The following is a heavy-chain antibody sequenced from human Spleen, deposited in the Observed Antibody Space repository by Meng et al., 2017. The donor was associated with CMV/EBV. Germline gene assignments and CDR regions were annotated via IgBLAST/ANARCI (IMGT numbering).Heavy chain of an antibody. J-gene: IGHJ4*02. CDR1: GFTFSNYW. CDR2: IKEDGSEK. D-gene: IGHD3-22*01. CDR3: AKDAARQYYDSSGYYFDY. V-gene: IGHV3-7*01. Sequence: GESLKISCVASGFTFSNYWMSWVRQAPGKGLEWVANIKEDGSEKYYVDSVKGRFTISRDNAKNSLYLQMNSLRVEDTAVYFCAKDAARQYYDSSGYYFDYWGLGTLVTVSS.